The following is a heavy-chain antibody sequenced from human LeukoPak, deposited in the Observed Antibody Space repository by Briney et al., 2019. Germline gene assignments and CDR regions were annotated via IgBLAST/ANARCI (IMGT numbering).Heavy chain of an antibody. J-gene: IGHJ4*02. CDR3: ARVRGITMVRGGLDY. D-gene: IGHD3-10*01. CDR1: GFTFSSYA. Sequence: PGGSLRLSCAASGFTFSSYAMHWVRQAPGKGLEWVAVISYDGSNKYYADSVKGRFTISRDNSKNTLYLQMNSLRAEDTAVYYCARVRGITMVRGGLDYWGQGTLVTVSS. V-gene: IGHV3-30-3*01. CDR2: ISYDGSNK.